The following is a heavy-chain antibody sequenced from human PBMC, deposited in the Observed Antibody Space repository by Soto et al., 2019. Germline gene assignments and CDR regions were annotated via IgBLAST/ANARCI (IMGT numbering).Heavy chain of an antibody. J-gene: IGHJ4*01. V-gene: IGHV1-3*01. D-gene: IGHD3-22*01. CDR1: GYIFSTYT. Sequence: GSAVKVSCKASGYIFSTYTMHWVRQAPGQRLEWMGWINAANGNTKYSQNFQGRLTTSRDTSASTAYLELSSLRSEDTAVYYCARVSFETSGYADYWG. CDR3: ARVSFETSGYADY. CDR2: INAANGNT.